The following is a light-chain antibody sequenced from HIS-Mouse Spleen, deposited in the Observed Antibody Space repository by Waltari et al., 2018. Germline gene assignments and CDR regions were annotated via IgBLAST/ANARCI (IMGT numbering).Light chain of an antibody. CDR1: SRYVGCYTF. J-gene: IGLJ2*01. Sequence: QSALTQPASVSGSPGPSITIPCTGTSRYVGCYTFPSWYQQHPGKAPKLMINDVSNRPSGVSNRFSGSKSGNTASLTISGLQAEDEADYYCSSYTSSSTLVFGGGTKLTVL. V-gene: IGLV2-14*03. CDR2: DVS. CDR3: SSYTSSSTLV.